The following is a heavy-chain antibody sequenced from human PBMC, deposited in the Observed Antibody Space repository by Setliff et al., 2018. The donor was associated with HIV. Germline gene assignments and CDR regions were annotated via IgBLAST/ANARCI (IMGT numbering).Heavy chain of an antibody. Sequence: PSETLSLTCAVFGGSFTDIGGSFTDYYWIWIRQPPGKGLEWIGEINHSGSTHYNPSLKSRFTISVDTSKNQFSLKVSSVTAADTAVYYCARDRRGYYYGSGSCYMGFDSWGQGTLVTVSS. CDR3: ARDRRGYYYGSGSCYMGFDS. CDR1: GGSFTDIGGSFTDYY. CDR2: INHSGST. D-gene: IGHD3-10*01. J-gene: IGHJ4*02. V-gene: IGHV4-34*01.